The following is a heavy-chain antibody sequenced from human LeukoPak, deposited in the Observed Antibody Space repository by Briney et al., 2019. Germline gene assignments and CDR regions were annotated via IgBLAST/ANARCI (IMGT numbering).Heavy chain of an antibody. D-gene: IGHD1-14*01. CDR3: AKERYMLDY. CDR2: ISYDGSNK. J-gene: IGHJ4*02. V-gene: IGHV3-30-3*01. CDR1: GFTFSSYA. Sequence: PGGSLRLSCAASGFTFSSYAMHWVRQAPGKGLEWVAVISYDGSNKYYADSVKGRFTISRDNPKNTLYLQMNSLRPEDTAVYFCAKERYMLDYWGQGTLVTVSS.